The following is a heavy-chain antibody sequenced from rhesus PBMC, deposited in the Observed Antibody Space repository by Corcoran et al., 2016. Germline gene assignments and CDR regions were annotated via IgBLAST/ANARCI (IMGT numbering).Heavy chain of an antibody. J-gene: IGHJ4*01. CDR2: ISGSSGST. CDR3: ARGYTIFGLVTTFDY. D-gene: IGHD3-3*01. V-gene: IGHV4-65*01. Sequence: QVQLQESGPGLVKPSETLSLTCAVSGGSISSSNWWSWIRQPSGKGLEWIGYISGSSGSTNYNPSLNKRVTSSTDTSKNQFSRKLSSVTAADTAVYYCARGYTIFGLVTTFDYWGQGVLVTVSS. CDR1: GGSISSSNW.